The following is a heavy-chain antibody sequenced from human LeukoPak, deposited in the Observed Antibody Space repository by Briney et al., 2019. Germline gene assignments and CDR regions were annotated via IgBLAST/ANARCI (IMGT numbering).Heavy chain of an antibody. V-gene: IGHV3-74*03. CDR2: ISSDGSVT. Sequence: GGSLRLSCAVSGFSFSNYWMHWVRQDPGKGLVWVSYISSDGSVTKYAASVKGRFTISRDNAVNTLYLQMNSLRVEDTAVYYCVRGSLRLPRSTPDYWGQGTLVSVPS. D-gene: IGHD2-21*02. J-gene: IGHJ4*02. CDR1: GFSFSNYW. CDR3: VRGSLRLPRSTPDY.